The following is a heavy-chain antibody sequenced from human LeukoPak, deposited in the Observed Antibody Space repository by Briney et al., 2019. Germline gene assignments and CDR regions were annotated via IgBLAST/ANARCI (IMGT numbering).Heavy chain of an antibody. CDR3: AKSGPYCSSTSCNYFDY. V-gene: IGHV3-23*01. J-gene: IGHJ4*02. CDR2: ISGSGGST. Sequence: GGSLRLSCAASRFIFSNFAMSWVRQAPGKGLEWVSAISGSGGSTYYADSVKGRFTISRDNSKNALFLQMNSLRAEDTAVYYCAKSGPYCSSTSCNYFDYWGQGTLVTVSS. CDR1: RFIFSNFA. D-gene: IGHD2-2*01.